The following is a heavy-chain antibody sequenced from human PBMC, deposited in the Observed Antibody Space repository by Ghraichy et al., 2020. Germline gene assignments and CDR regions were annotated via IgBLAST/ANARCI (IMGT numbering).Heavy chain of an antibody. CDR1: GGSFSGYY. CDR2: INHSGST. D-gene: IGHD3-22*01. J-gene: IGHJ6*02. CDR3: ASAPGYDSSDNYGMDV. V-gene: IGHV4-34*01. Sequence: SQTLSLTCAVYGGSFSGYYWSWIRQPPGKGLEWIGEINHSGSTNYNPSLKSRVTISVDTSKNQFSLKLSSVTAADTAVYYCASAPGYDSSDNYGMDVWGQGTTVTVSS.